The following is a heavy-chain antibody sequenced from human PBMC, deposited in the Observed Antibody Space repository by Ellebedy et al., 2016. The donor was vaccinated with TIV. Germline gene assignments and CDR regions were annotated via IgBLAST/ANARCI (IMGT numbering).Heavy chain of an antibody. D-gene: IGHD6-19*01. CDR3: ARAPSVDPHMDV. J-gene: IGHJ6*02. V-gene: IGHV1-46*01. CDR1: GYTFTSYY. Sequence: AASVKVSCKASGYTFTSYYRHWVRQAPGQGLEWMGLITPTAGSTSSAQKFQGRVTMTSDTSTRTVYLELGSLRSEDTAVYYCARAPSVDPHMDVWGQGSTVTVSS. CDR2: ITPTAGST.